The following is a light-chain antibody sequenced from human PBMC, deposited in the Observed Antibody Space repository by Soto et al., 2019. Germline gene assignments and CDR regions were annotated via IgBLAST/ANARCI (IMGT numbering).Light chain of an antibody. CDR2: NVY. CDR3: SAYTVSRTYV. Sequence: QSVLTQPASVSGSPGQSITISCTGTSSDVGAYNFVSWHQQHPGKAPKLMIYNVYDWPSGISYRLSGSKSGNTASLTISGLQGEDEADYYCSAYTVSRTYVFGTGTKVTVL. J-gene: IGLJ1*01. V-gene: IGLV2-14*03. CDR1: SSDVGAYNF.